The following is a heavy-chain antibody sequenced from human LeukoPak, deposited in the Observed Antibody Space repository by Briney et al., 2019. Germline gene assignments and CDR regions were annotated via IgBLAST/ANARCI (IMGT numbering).Heavy chain of an antibody. D-gene: IGHD5-12*01. CDR3: ARHGDPLRKLDY. V-gene: IGHV4-34*01. CDR2: INHSGSA. CDR1: GGSFSGYY. J-gene: IGHJ4*02. Sequence: PSETLSLTCAVYGGSFSGYYWSWIRQPPGEGRGWSGEINHSGSANYNPSLKSRGALSVDTSKNQFSLKLSSATAADTAEYYCARHGDPLRKLDYWGQGTLVTVSS.